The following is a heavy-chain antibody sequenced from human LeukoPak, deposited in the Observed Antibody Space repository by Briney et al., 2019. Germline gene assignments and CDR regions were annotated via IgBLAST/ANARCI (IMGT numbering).Heavy chain of an antibody. CDR2: INWNGGST. V-gene: IGHV3-20*04. J-gene: IGHJ6*03. Sequence: PGGSLRLSCAASGFTFDDYGMSWVRQAPGKGLEWVSGINWNGGSTGYADSVKGRFTISRDNAKNSLYLQMNSLRAEDTALYYCAIVRSLYYYYYMDVWGKGTTVTVSS. CDR1: GFTFDDYG. CDR3: AIVRSLYYYYYMDV.